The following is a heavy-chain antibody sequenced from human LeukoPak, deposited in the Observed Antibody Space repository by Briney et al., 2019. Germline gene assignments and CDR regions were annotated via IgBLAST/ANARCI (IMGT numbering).Heavy chain of an antibody. V-gene: IGHV1-69*05. D-gene: IGHD1-26*01. J-gene: IGHJ4*02. CDR2: IIPSVGTA. CDR3: ARSIVGATTNYFDY. Sequence: XLEXMXGIIPSVGTANYAQKFQGRVTITTDESTSTAYMELSSLRSEDTAVYYCARSIVGATTNYFDYWGQGTLVTVSS.